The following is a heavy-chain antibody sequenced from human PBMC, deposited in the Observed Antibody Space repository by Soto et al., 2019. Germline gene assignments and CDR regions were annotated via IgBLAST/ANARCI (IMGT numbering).Heavy chain of an antibody. J-gene: IGHJ6*02. CDR2: IKFDGATT. V-gene: IGHV3-74*01. Sequence: EVQLVESGGGLVQPGGSLRLSCAASGFTFTTYWMHWVRQAPGKGLVWVSRIKFDGATTNYADSVKGRFTISRDNAKNTGYLEMNRLTAEATAVYYCARGVKGYYAVGVLGQGTTVTVSS. CDR1: GFTFTTYW. D-gene: IGHD6-13*01. CDR3: ARGVKGYYAVGV.